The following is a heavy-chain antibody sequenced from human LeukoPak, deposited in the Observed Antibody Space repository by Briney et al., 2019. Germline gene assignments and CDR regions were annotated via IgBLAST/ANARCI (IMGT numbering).Heavy chain of an antibody. V-gene: IGHV1-2*02. Sequence: ASVKVSCKASGYTFTGYYMHWVRQAPGQGLEWMGWINPNSGGTNYAQKFQGRVTMTRDMSISTAYMELSSLRSDDTAVYYCARGAPRYDFWSGYYTEVDYWGQGTLVTVSS. CDR1: GYTFTGYY. CDR3: ARGAPRYDFWSGYYTEVDY. CDR2: INPNSGGT. D-gene: IGHD3-3*01. J-gene: IGHJ4*02.